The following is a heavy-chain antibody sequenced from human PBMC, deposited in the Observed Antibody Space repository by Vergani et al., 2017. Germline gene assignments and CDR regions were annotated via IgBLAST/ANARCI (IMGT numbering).Heavy chain of an antibody. J-gene: IGHJ5*02. Sequence: QLQLQESGPGLVKPSATLSLTCSVPGASIRSSNYYWGWIRQPPGKGLEWIARIYYSGSTYYNPSLKSGVTISVDTSKNHFSLKQSSVTAADTAVYFCARHSTVEWLVKLGWIDPWGQGILVTVSS. D-gene: IGHD6-19*01. CDR3: ARHSTVEWLVKLGWIDP. V-gene: IGHV4-39*01. CDR1: GASIRSSNYY. CDR2: IYYSGST.